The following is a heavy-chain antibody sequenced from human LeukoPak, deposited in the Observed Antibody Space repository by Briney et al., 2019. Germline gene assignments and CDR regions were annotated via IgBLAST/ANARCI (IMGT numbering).Heavy chain of an antibody. CDR1: GFTVNSNY. J-gene: IGHJ4*02. CDR3: ARVPKGLGFDY. D-gene: IGHD5/OR15-5a*01. CDR2: IYSGGST. V-gene: IGHV3-53*01. Sequence: GGSLRLSCAASGFTVNSNYMSWVRQAPGKGLEWVSVIYSGGSTYYADSVKGRFTISRDNSKNTLYLQMNSLRAEDTAVYYCARVPKGLGFDYWGQGTLVTVSS.